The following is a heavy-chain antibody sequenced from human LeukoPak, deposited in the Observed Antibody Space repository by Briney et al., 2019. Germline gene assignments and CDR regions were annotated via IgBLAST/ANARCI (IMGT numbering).Heavy chain of an antibody. D-gene: IGHD3-10*01. CDR3: ARHETVSGSVTRLDY. CDR1: GYSFTSYW. Sequence: DSLNISCKGSGYSFTSYWVGWVRQMPGKVLEWMGIIYPVDSYTRYSPSLQGQVTISTDKAISISYLQWTGLEASDTAMYYCARHETVSGSVTRLDYWGQGTLVTVSS. CDR2: IYPVDSYT. V-gene: IGHV5-51*01. J-gene: IGHJ4*02.